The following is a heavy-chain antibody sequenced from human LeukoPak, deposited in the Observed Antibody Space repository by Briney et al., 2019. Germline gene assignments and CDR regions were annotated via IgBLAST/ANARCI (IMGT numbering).Heavy chain of an antibody. CDR2: IYYSGST. V-gene: IGHV4-39*07. D-gene: IGHD3-22*01. Sequence: PSETLSLTCTVSGGSISSSSYYWGWIRQPPGKGLEWIGSIYYSGSTYYNPSLKSRVTMSVDTSKNQFSLKLSSVTAADTAVYYCATVGSSGYFNFDYWGQGTLVTVSS. CDR1: GGSISSSSYY. CDR3: ATVGSSGYFNFDY. J-gene: IGHJ4*02.